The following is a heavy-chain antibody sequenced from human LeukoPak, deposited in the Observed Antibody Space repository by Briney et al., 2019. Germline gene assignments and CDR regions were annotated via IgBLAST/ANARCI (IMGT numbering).Heavy chain of an antibody. CDR2: ISYDGSNK. D-gene: IGHD1-26*01. J-gene: IGHJ3*02. CDR1: GFTFSSYA. V-gene: IGHV3-30-3*01. CDR3: ARDPELHAFDI. Sequence: GRPLRLSCAASGFTFSSYAMHWVRQAPGKGLEWVAVISYDGSNKYYADSVKGRFTISRDNSKNTLYLQMNSLRAEDTAVYYCARDPELHAFDIWGQGTMVTVSS.